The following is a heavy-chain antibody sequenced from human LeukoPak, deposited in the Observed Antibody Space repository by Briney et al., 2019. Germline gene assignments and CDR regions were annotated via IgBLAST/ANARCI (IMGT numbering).Heavy chain of an antibody. CDR1: GFSFRTHRAA. V-gene: IGHV2-5*02. CDR2: IYWDDDK. Sequence: SGPTLVNPPQTLTLTCAFSGFSFRTHRAAVTWIRQPPGKALEWLSLIYWDDDKRYSPPLKNRLTITKDTSKNQVVLTMTNMDPVDTATYYCAHRPQPLDRQPNYYFDYWGQGALVTVSS. D-gene: IGHD1-1*01. CDR3: AHRPQPLDRQPNYYFDY. J-gene: IGHJ4*02.